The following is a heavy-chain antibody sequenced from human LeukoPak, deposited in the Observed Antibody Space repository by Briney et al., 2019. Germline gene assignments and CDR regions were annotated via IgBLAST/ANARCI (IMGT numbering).Heavy chain of an antibody. V-gene: IGHV1-69*01. CDR2: IIPIFGTA. CDR1: GGTFISYA. D-gene: IGHD4-23*01. Sequence: ASVKVSCKASGGTFISYAISWVRQAPGQGLEWMGGIIPIFGTANYAQKLQGRVTITADESTSTAYMELSSLRSEDTAVYYCARGGNPGKFDYWGQGTLVTVSS. J-gene: IGHJ4*02. CDR3: ARGGNPGKFDY.